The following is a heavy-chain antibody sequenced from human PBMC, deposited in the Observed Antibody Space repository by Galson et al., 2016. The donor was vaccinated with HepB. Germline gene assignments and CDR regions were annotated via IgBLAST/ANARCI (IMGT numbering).Heavy chain of an antibody. Sequence: SLRLSCAASGFTFGDYVMTWVRQAPGKGLEWVANINQDGIEKYYVGSVEGRFTISRDNAKKTLNLQMNSLRADDTAVYYCAKSTMVRTYSYGMDVWGQGTTVTVSS. CDR2: INQDGIEK. J-gene: IGHJ6*02. V-gene: IGHV3-7*03. D-gene: IGHD3-10*01. CDR1: GFTFGDYV. CDR3: AKSTMVRTYSYGMDV.